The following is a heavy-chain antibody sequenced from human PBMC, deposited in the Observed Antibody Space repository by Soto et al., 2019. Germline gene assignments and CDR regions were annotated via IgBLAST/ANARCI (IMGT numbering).Heavy chain of an antibody. J-gene: IGHJ3*02. D-gene: IGHD1-26*01. CDR1: GGSIGSYY. CDR2: IDYSGST. CDR3: ARGRRYSGRHDASDI. Sequence: PSETLSLTCTVSGGSIGSYYWYWIRQPPGKGLERIGYIDYSGSTNYNASLKSRVTISVDASKKQFSLKLSSVTAADTAVYYCARGRRYSGRHDASDIWGQGTMVTVSS. V-gene: IGHV4-59*01.